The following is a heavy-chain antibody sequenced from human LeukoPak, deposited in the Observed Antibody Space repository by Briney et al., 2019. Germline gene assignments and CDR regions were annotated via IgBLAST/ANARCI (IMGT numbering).Heavy chain of an antibody. Sequence: ASVKVSCKASGYTFTGYYMHWVRQAPGQGLDWMGIINPSGGSTSYAQKFQGRVTMTRDTSTSTVYMELSSLRSEDTAVYYCAREGCSSTSCYQWYGVGYYXYYMDVXXXGTTVTISS. D-gene: IGHD2-2*01. CDR3: AREGCSSTSCYQWYGVGYYXYYMDV. CDR2: INPSGGST. CDR1: GYTFTGYY. V-gene: IGHV1-46*01. J-gene: IGHJ6*03.